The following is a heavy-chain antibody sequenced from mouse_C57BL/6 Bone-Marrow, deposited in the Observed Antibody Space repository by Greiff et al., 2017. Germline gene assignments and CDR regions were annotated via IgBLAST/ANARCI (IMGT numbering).Heavy chain of an antibody. J-gene: IGHJ1*03. V-gene: IGHV1-63*01. CDR2: IYPGGGYT. Sequence: QVQLQQSGAELVRPGTSVKMSCKASGYTFTNYWIGWAKQRPGHGLEWIGDIYPGGGYTNYNAKFKGKATLTADKSSSTAYMQFSSLTSEDSAIYYCARLTTGWYFDVWGTGTTVTVSS. CDR1: GYTFTNYW. CDR3: ARLTTGWYFDV. D-gene: IGHD1-1*01.